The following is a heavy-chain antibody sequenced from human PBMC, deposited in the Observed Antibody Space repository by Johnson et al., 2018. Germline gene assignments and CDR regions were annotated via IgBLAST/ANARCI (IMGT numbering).Heavy chain of an antibody. D-gene: IGHD5-24*01. J-gene: IGHJ3*02. CDR1: GFTFGDYA. V-gene: IGHV3-49*03. Sequence: VQLVESGGGLVQPGRSLRLSCTASGFTFGDYAMSWFRQAPGTGVAWVGFISSKAYGGTTEYAASVKGRLTTSRDDPKSIAYLKMKSLKTEDTDGYYCTMSIGDGYNSLDAFDIWGQGTMVTVSS. CDR3: TMSIGDGYNSLDAFDI. CDR2: ISSKAYGGTT.